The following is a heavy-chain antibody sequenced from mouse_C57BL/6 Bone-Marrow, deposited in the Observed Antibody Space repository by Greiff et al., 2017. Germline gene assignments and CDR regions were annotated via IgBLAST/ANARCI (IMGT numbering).Heavy chain of an antibody. CDR3: ARGTMVTTGSLYFDY. Sequence: EVQLQQSGAELVKPGASVKLSCTASGFDIKDYYMHWVKQRTEQGLEWIGRIDPEDGETKYAPKFQGKATITADTSSNTAYLQLSSLTSEDTAVYYCARGTMVTTGSLYFDYWGQGTTLTVSS. CDR2: IDPEDGET. D-gene: IGHD2-2*01. J-gene: IGHJ2*01. V-gene: IGHV14-2*01. CDR1: GFDIKDYY.